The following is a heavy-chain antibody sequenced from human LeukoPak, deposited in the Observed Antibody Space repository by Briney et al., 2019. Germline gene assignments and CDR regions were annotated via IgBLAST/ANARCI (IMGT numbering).Heavy chain of an antibody. Sequence: NPSQTLSLTCAISGDSVSSNSAAWNRIRQSPSRGLEWLGRTYYRSKWYNDYAVSVKSRITINPDTSKNQFSLQLNSVTPDDTAVYYCAGTSITTFDYWGQGTLVTVSS. CDR1: GDSVSSNSAA. V-gene: IGHV6-1*01. CDR2: TYYRSKWYN. D-gene: IGHD3-22*01. CDR3: AGTSITTFDY. J-gene: IGHJ4*02.